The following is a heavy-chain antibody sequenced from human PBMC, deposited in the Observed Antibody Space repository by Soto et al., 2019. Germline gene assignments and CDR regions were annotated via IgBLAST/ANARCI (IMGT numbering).Heavy chain of an antibody. J-gene: IGHJ5*02. CDR2: IYYSGST. CDR1: GGYIRRYY. Sequence: SETLCLTCTVAGGYIRRYYWNWIRQPPGKGLEWIGYIYYSGSTNYNPSLKSRVTISVDTSKNQFSLKLSSVTAADTAVYYCARDPGSGSYYGWFDPWGQGTLVTVS. V-gene: IGHV4-59*01. D-gene: IGHD3-10*01. CDR3: ARDPGSGSYYGWFDP.